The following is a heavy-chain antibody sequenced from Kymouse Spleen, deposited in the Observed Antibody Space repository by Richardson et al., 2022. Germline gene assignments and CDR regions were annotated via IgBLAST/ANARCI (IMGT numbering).Heavy chain of an antibody. CDR3: ARDKTYYYGSGSYYPDAFDI. J-gene: IGHJ3*02. Sequence: QVQLVQSGAEVKKPGASVKVSCKASGYTFTSYAMHWVRQAPGQRLEWMGWINAGNGNTKYSQKFQGRVTITRDTSASTAYMELSSLRSEDTAVYYCARDKTYYYGSGSYYPDAFDIWGQGTMVTVSS. CDR2: INAGNGNT. D-gene: IGHD3-10*01. V-gene: IGHV1-3*01. CDR1: GYTFTSYA.